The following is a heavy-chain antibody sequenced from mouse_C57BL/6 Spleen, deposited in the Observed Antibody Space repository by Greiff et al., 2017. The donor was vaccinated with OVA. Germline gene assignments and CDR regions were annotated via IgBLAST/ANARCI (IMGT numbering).Heavy chain of an antibody. V-gene: IGHV14-2*01. D-gene: IGHD3-2*02. CDR1: GFTIKDYY. J-gene: IGHJ2*01. CDR2: IDPEDGGT. Sequence: EVQLVESGAELVKPGASVQLSCTASGFTIKDYYMHWVKQRTEQGLEWIGRIDPEDGGTKYAPKFQGKATITADTSSNTAYLQLSSLTSEDTAGYYCARWSSGHYFDYWGQGTTLTVSS. CDR3: ARWSSGHYFDY.